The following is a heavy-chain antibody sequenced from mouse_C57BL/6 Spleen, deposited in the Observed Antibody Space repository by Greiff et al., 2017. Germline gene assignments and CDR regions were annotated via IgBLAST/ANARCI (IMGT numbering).Heavy chain of an antibody. J-gene: IGHJ1*03. V-gene: IGHV1-82*01. CDR1: GYAFSSSW. D-gene: IGHD1-1*01. CDR2: IYPGDGDT. CDR3: ARCVYYGSSYWYFDV. Sequence: QVQLQQSGPELVKPGASVKISCKASGYAFSSSWMNWVKQRPGKGLEWIGRIYPGDGDTNYNGKFKGKATLTADKSSSTAYMQLSSLTSEDSAVYFGARCVYYGSSYWYFDVWGTGTTVTVSS.